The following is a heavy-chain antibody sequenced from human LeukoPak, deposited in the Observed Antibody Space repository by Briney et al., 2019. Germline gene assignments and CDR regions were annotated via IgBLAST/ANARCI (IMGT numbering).Heavy chain of an antibody. CDR2: MNPNSGIP. V-gene: IGHV1-8*03. CDR1: VYTFTSYG. J-gene: IGHJ6*03. CDR3: ARGPGDYDFWSGYYRPDYYYYMDV. D-gene: IGHD3-3*01. Sequence: ASVKVSCKTSVYTFTSYGISCVRQATGQGLEWMGWMNPNSGIPGYAQKFQGRVTNTRNTSISTAYMELSSLRSEDTAVYYCARGPGDYDFWSGYYRPDYYYYMDVWGKGTTVTVSS.